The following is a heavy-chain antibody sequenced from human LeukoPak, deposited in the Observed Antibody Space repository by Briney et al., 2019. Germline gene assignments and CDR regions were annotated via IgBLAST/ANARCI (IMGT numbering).Heavy chain of an antibody. CDR3: ARVRSSGWRLDAFDI. D-gene: IGHD6-19*01. CDR1: GGSISSYY. J-gene: IGHJ3*02. CDR2: VYTSGST. V-gene: IGHV4-4*07. Sequence: SETLSLTCTVSGGSISSYYWSWIRQPAGKGLEWIGRVYTSGSTNYNPSLTRRVTMSVDTSKSQFSLKLSSVTAADTAVYYCARVRSSGWRLDAFDIWGQGTMVTVSS.